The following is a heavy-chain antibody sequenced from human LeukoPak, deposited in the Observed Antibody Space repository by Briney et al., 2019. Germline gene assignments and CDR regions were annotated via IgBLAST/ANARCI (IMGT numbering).Heavy chain of an antibody. CDR3: AGNSEDTAMV. CDR2: IIPIFGTA. V-gene: IGHV1-69*01. CDR1: GGTFSSYA. D-gene: IGHD5-18*01. Sequence: GASVKVSCKASGGTFSSYAISWVRQAPGQGLEWMGGIIPIFGTANYAQKFQGRVTITAVESTSTAYMELSSLRSEDTAVYYCAGNSEDTAMVWGQGTLVTVSS. J-gene: IGHJ4*02.